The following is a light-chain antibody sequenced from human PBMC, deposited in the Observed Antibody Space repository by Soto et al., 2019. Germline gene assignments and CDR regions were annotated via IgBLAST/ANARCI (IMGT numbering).Light chain of an antibody. Sequence: DIQMTQSPSTLSASVGDRVTITCRASQSISSWLAWYQQKPGKAPKLLIYKASSLESGVPSRFSGSGSGTEFPLIVSRLQPDDFATYSCQQYNSYSGTFGQGTRVEI. V-gene: IGKV1-5*03. CDR2: KAS. J-gene: IGKJ1*01. CDR1: QSISSW. CDR3: QQYNSYSGT.